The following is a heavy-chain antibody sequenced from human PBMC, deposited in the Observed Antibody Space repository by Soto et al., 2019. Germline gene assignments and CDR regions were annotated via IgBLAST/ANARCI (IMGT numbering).Heavy chain of an antibody. CDR3: ARAGYGDYRDY. CDR1: GGSFSGYY. V-gene: IGHV4-34*01. CDR2: INHSGST. D-gene: IGHD4-17*01. Sequence: QVQLQQWGAGLLKPSETLSLTCAVYGGSFSGYYWSWIRQPPGKGLEWIGEINHSGSTNYNPYLKRRVTISVDTSKIQFSLKLSSVTAADTAVYYCARAGYGDYRDYWGQGTLVTVSS. J-gene: IGHJ4*02.